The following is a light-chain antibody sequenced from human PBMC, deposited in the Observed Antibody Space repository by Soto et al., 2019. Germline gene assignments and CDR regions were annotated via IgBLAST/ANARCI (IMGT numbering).Light chain of an antibody. CDR1: QSVSSSY. CDR2: GAS. V-gene: IGKV3-20*01. CDR3: QQYGGSPSIT. Sequence: EIVLTQSPGTLSLSPGERATLSCRASQSVSSSYLTWYQQKPGQAPRLLIYGASSRATGIPDRFSGSGSGTDFTLTISRLEPEDFAVYYCQQYGGSPSITFGQGTRLEIK. J-gene: IGKJ5*01.